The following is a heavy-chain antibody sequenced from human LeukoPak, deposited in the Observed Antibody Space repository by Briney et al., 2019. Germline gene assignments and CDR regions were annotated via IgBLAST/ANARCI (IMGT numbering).Heavy chain of an antibody. Sequence: SETLSLTCAVYGRFFSVYYWSWIRQPPGKGLEWIGEINHSGSTNYNPSLKSRVTISVDTSKNLFSLKLSSVTAADTAVYYCATTSGYSSRGHDYWGQGTLVTVSS. D-gene: IGHD6-13*01. CDR1: GRFFSVYY. V-gene: IGHV4-34*01. CDR2: INHSGST. J-gene: IGHJ4*02. CDR3: ATTSGYSSRGHDY.